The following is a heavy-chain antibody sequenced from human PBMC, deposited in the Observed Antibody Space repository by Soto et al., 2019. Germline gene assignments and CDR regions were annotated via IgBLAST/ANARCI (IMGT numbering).Heavy chain of an antibody. Sequence: AAVKVSCKASGYTFTGYYMHWVRQAPGQGLEWMGWINPNSGGTNYAQKFQGRVTMTRATSISTAYMELSRLRSDDTAVYYCAIGCVGGGVGHFGCWGRVTLVTFSS. D-gene: IGHD2-21*01. CDR3: AIGCVGGGVGHFGC. V-gene: IGHV1-2*02. CDR2: INPNSGGT. CDR1: GYTFTGYY. J-gene: IGHJ4*02.